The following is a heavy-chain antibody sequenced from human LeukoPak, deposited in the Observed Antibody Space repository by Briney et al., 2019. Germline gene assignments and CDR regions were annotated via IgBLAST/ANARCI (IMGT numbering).Heavy chain of an antibody. CDR1: GFTFSNYA. J-gene: IGHJ4*02. V-gene: IGHV3-23*01. D-gene: IGHD6-19*01. CDR2: ISGSGGNT. Sequence: GGSLRLSCAASGFTFSNYAMSWVRQAPGKGLEWVSAISGSGGNTYYADSVKGRFTISRDNSKNTLYLQMNSLRDEDTAVYYCAKDVGSCWYVFDYWGQGTLVTVSS. CDR3: AKDVGSCWYVFDY.